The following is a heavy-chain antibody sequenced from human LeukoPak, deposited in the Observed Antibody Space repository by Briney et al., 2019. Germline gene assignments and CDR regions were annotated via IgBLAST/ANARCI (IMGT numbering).Heavy chain of an antibody. D-gene: IGHD3-10*01. J-gene: IGHJ4*02. Sequence: PGGSLRLSCAASGFTFSSYAMHWVRQAPGKGLEYVSAISSIGGSTYYANSVKGRFTISRDNSKNTLYLQMGSLRAEDMAVYYCARSPYYYGSGRSYYFDYWGQGTLVTVSS. CDR2: ISSIGGST. CDR1: GFTFSSYA. CDR3: ARSPYYYGSGRSYYFDY. V-gene: IGHV3-64*01.